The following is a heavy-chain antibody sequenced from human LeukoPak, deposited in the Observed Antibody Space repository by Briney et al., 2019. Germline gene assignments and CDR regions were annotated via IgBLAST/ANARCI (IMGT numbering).Heavy chain of an antibody. Sequence: GGSLRLSCAASGFTFNNYAMNWVRQAPGKGLEWVSSICGNCGTAYYVDSMKGRFTISRDNSKNTLYLQMNSLRAEDTAVYYCAKHYCSDASCSVFSFDSWGQGTLVTVSS. V-gene: IGHV3-23*01. J-gene: IGHJ4*02. CDR2: ICGNCGTA. CDR1: GFTFNNYA. CDR3: AKHYCSDASCSVFSFDS. D-gene: IGHD2-2*01.